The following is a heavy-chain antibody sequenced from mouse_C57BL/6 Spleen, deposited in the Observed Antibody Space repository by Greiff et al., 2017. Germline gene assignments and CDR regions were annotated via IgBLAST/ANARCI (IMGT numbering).Heavy chain of an antibody. CDR2: IYPRSGNT. V-gene: IGHV1-81*01. CDR1: GYTFTSYG. CDR3: ARRPNYYGSSPGYFDY. D-gene: IGHD1-1*01. J-gene: IGHJ2*01. Sequence: QVQLQQSGAELARPGASVKLSCKASGYTFTSYGISWVKQRTGQGLEWIGEIYPRSGNTYYNEKFKGKATLTADKSSSTAYMELRSLTSEDSAVYFCARRPNYYGSSPGYFDYWGQGTTLTVSS.